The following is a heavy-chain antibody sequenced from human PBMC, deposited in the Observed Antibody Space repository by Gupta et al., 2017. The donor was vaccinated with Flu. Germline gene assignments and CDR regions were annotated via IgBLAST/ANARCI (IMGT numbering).Heavy chain of an antibody. CDR1: GYSFRDYY. CDR3: ARDLPALDSGSYVHPHAVDG. D-gene: IGHD3-10*01. V-gene: IGHV1-2*02. J-gene: IGHJ3*01. CDR2: INPSNGLT. Sequence: QVQLVQSGAEVKKPGASVKVSCKPSGYSFRDYYLHWLRQAPGQGPEWMGWINPSNGLTDYAHNCQARVSLTSDTSIGTAFMELRNLRSDDTAMYYCARDLPALDSGSYVHPHAVDGWAQGTMVTVSS.